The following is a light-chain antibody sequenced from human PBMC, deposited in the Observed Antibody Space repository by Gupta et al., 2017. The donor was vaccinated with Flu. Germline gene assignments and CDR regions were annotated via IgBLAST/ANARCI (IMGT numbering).Light chain of an antibody. Sequence: DIVMTQSPLSLPVTPGEPASISCRSSQSLLHSNGYNYLDWYLQKPVQSPQLLIYLGSNRASGVPDRFSGTGSGTDFTLKIRRVEAEDVGVYYCRQALQTPYTFGQGTRLEIK. V-gene: IGKV2-28*01. CDR1: QSLLHSNGYNY. J-gene: IGKJ2*01. CDR3: RQALQTPYT. CDR2: LGS.